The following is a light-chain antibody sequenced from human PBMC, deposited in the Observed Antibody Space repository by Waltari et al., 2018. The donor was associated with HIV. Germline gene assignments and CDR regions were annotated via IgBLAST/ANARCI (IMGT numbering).Light chain of an antibody. CDR1: SSDVGGYNF. CDR3: SSYTSSSTVV. CDR2: EVS. J-gene: IGLJ3*02. V-gene: IGLV2-14*01. Sequence: QSALTQPPSASGSPGQSVTISCTGTSSDVGGYNFVSWYQQHPGKAPKLMIYEVSNWPSGVSNPRSGSKSGNTASLTISGLQAEDEADYYCSSYTSSSTVVFGGGTKLTVL.